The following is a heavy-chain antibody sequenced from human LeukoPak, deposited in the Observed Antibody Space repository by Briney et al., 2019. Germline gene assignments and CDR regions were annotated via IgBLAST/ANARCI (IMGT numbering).Heavy chain of an antibody. CDR3: AKDLSIAATVILDY. J-gene: IGHJ4*02. Sequence: GSLRLSCAASGFTFSSYAMSWVRQAPGKGLEWVSAISGSGGSTYYADSVKGRFTISRDNSKNTLYLQMNSLRAEDTAVYCCAKDLSIAATVILDYWGQGTLVTVSS. D-gene: IGHD6-13*01. V-gene: IGHV3-23*01. CDR1: GFTFSSYA. CDR2: ISGSGGST.